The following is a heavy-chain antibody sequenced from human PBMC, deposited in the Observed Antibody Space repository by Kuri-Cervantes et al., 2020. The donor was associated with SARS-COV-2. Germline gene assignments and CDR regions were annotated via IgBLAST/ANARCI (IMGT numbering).Heavy chain of an antibody. CDR1: GFTFSTYS. CDR3: AGYYYDSRTFDI. J-gene: IGHJ3*02. CDR2: ISSSSSTI. Sequence: GGSLRLSCAASGFTFSTYSINWVRQAPGKGLEWLSYISSSSSTIHYADSVKGRFTISRDNAKNSLYLQMNSLRAEDTAVYYCAGYYYDSRTFDIWGQGTMVTVSS. V-gene: IGHV3-48*01. D-gene: IGHD3-22*01.